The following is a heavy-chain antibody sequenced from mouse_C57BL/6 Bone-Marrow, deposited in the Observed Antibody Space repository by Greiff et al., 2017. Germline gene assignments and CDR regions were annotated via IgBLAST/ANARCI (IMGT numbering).Heavy chain of an antibody. CDR1: GFSLTSYG. Sequence: QVQLQQSGPGLVQPSQSLSITCTVSGFSLTSYGVHWVRQSPGKGLEWLGVIWSGGSTDYNAAFISRLSISKDNSKSQVFFKMNSLHAVDTAIYYCARGGYTFSYWGQGTLVTVSA. D-gene: IGHD2-2*01. J-gene: IGHJ3*01. V-gene: IGHV2-2*01. CDR3: ARGGYTFSY. CDR2: IWSGGST.